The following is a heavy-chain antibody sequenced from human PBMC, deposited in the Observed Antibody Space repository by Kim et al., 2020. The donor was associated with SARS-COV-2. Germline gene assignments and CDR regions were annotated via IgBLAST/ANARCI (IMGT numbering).Heavy chain of an antibody. CDR2: FDPEDGET. CDR1: GYTLTELS. CDR3: ATDGPLRFLEWLLPYYYYGMDA. J-gene: IGHJ6*02. V-gene: IGHV1-24*01. Sequence: ASVKVSCKVSGYTLTELSMHWVRQAPGKGLEWMGGFDPEDGETIYAQKFQGRVTMTEDTSTDTAYMELSSLRSEDTAVYYCATDGPLRFLEWLLPYYYYGMDAWGQGTTVTVSS. D-gene: IGHD3-3*01.